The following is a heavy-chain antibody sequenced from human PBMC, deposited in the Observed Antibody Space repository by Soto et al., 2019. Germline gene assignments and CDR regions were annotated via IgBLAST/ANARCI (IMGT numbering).Heavy chain of an antibody. CDR2: IRSKAYGGTT. D-gene: IGHD3-10*01. V-gene: IGHV3-49*03. J-gene: IGHJ4*02. CDR3: TRAVTMVRAFDY. CDR1: GFTFGDYA. Sequence: GGSLRLSFTASGFTFGDYAMSWFRQAPGKGLEWVGFIRSKAYGGTTEYAASVKGRFTISRDDSKSIAYLQMNSLKTEDTAVYYCTRAVTMVRAFDYWGQGTLVTVSS.